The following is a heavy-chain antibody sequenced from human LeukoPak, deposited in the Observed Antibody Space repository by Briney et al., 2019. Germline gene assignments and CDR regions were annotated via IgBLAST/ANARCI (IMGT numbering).Heavy chain of an antibody. Sequence: PSETLSLTCTVSGGSISSSSYYWGWLRQPPGTGLEWIGSIYYSGSTYYNPSLKSRVTISVDTSKTQFSLKLSSVTAADTAVYYCARAVPRGSYMADAFDIWGQGTMVTVSS. CDR3: ARAVPRGSYMADAFDI. V-gene: IGHV4-39*07. D-gene: IGHD1-26*01. CDR1: GGSISSSSYY. CDR2: IYYSGST. J-gene: IGHJ3*02.